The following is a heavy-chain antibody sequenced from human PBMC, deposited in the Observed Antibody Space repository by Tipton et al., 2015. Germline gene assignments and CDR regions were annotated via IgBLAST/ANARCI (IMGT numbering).Heavy chain of an antibody. J-gene: IGHJ5*02. Sequence: TLSLTCSVSGDSITNYYWSWIRQPPGKGLEWIGYVYYTGSTIYNPSLSSRVTISVDKSRNQFSLKLSSVTAADTAVYYCARGVKRDSYGKGGWFDPWGQGNLVTVSS. V-gene: IGHV4-59*01. CDR3: ARGVKRDSYGKGGWFDP. CDR1: GDSITNYY. CDR2: VYYTGST. D-gene: IGHD5-18*01.